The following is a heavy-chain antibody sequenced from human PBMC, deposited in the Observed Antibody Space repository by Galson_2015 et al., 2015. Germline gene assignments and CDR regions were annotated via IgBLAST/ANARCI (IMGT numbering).Heavy chain of an antibody. V-gene: IGHV3-30*18. CDR3: AKASHEKLRWMPVYFYHVTDV. Sequence: SLRLSCAASGFTFSSYGMHWVRQAPGKGLEWVAVISYDGSNKYYADSVKGRFTISRNNSKNTLYLQMNSLRAEDTAVYYCAKASHEKLRWMPVYFYHVTDVWGQGTTVTVSS. J-gene: IGHJ6*02. D-gene: IGHD4-23*01. CDR2: ISYDGSNK. CDR1: GFTFSSYG.